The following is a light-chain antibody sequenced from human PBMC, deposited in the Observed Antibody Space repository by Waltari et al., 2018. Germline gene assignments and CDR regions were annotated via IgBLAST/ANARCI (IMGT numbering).Light chain of an antibody. CDR3: QQSYSTRDT. CDR1: QSISRY. V-gene: IGKV1-39*01. J-gene: IGKJ2*01. CDR2: AAS. Sequence: DIQMTQSPSSLSASVGDRVTISCRASQSISRYLNWYQQIPGKAPKLLISAASSLQSGVPSRFSGSGSGTDFTLTISSLQPEDFATYYCQQSYSTRDTFGPGTKLEIK.